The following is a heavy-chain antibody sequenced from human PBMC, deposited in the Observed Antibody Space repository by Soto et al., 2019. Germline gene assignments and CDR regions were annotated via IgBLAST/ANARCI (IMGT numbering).Heavy chain of an antibody. CDR1: GGSISSGGYY. J-gene: IGHJ6*02. V-gene: IGHV4-31*03. Sequence: QVQLQESGPGLVKPSQTLSLTCTVSGGSISSGGYYWSWIRQHPGKGLEWIGYIYYSGSTYYNPSLKSRVTIPVDTSKNQFSLKLSSVTAADTAVYYCAREVFLEWPLGMDVWGQGTTVTVSS. CDR3: AREVFLEWPLGMDV. D-gene: IGHD3-3*01. CDR2: IYYSGST.